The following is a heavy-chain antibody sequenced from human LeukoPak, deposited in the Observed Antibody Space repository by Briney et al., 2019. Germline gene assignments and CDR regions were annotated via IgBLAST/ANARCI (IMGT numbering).Heavy chain of an antibody. V-gene: IGHV4-34*01. Sequence: SETLSLTCAVYGGSFSGYYWSWIRQPPGKGLEWIGEINHSGSTNYNPSLKSRVTISVDTSKNQFSLKLSSVTAADTAVYYCARDLGWFDPWGQGTLVTVSS. CDR2: INHSGST. CDR3: ARDLGWFDP. J-gene: IGHJ5*02. CDR1: GGSFSGYY.